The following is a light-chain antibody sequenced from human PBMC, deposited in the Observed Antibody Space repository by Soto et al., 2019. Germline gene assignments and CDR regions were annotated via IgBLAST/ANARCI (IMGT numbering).Light chain of an antibody. J-gene: IGLJ3*02. Sequence: QSALTQPASVSGSPGQSITISCTGTSSDVGVYNHVSWYQQHPGKVPKLMIYEVSNRPSGVSDRFSGSKSGTSASLAISGLHSDDEADYYCAAWDDSLNGWLFGGGTKLTVL. V-gene: IGLV2-14*01. CDR1: SSDVGVYNH. CDR3: AAWDDSLNGWL. CDR2: EVS.